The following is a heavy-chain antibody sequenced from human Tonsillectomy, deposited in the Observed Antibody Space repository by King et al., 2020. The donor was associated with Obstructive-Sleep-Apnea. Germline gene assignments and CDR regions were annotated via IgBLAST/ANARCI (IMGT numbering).Heavy chain of an antibody. J-gene: IGHJ3*02. Sequence: QLVQSGAEVKKPGASVKVSCKASGYTFTSFDIIWVRQATGQGLEWSGWMKPNSGNTGYEQKFQGRVIMTRNTSINTAYMELSSLRSEDTAIYYCARGSRTFDIWGQGTVVTVSS. D-gene: IGHD1-14*01. CDR2: MKPNSGNT. V-gene: IGHV1-8*01. CDR1: GYTFTSFD. CDR3: ARGSRTFDI.